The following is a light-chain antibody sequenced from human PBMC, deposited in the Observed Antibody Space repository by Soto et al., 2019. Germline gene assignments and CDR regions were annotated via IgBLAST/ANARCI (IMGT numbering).Light chain of an antibody. CDR3: QQRNGWPRT. J-gene: IGKJ1*01. V-gene: IGKV3-11*01. Sequence: EFVLTQSPGTLSLSPGGRATLFCRASQSVGGYLGWYQQRPGQAPRLLIYDASNRVPGVPDRFSASGSGTDFTLSISSLEPEDFAVYYCQQRNGWPRTFGQGTKVDIK. CDR2: DAS. CDR1: QSVGGY.